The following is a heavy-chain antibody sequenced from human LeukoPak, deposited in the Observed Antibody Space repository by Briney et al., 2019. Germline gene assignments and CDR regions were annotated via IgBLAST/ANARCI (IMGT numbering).Heavy chain of an antibody. CDR3: ARDSPRITMVRGVSNFDY. CDR1: GGTFSSYA. Sequence: ASVKVSCKASGGTFSSYAISWVRQAPGQGLEWMGGIIPIFDTANYAQKFQGRVTITADKSTSTAYMELSSLRSEDTAVYYCARDSPRITMVRGVSNFDYWGQGTLVTVSS. V-gene: IGHV1-69*06. CDR2: IIPIFDTA. D-gene: IGHD3-10*01. J-gene: IGHJ4*02.